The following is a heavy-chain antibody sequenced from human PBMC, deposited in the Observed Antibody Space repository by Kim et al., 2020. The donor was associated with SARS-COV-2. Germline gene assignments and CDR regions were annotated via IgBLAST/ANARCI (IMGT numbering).Heavy chain of an antibody. V-gene: IGHV4-34*01. D-gene: IGHD6-13*01. Sequence: TSYPSLKSRVTISVDTSKNQFSLTLSSVTAADTSVYYCARRIAAAGTVDYWGQGTLVTVSS. J-gene: IGHJ4*02. CDR3: ARRIAAAGTVDY.